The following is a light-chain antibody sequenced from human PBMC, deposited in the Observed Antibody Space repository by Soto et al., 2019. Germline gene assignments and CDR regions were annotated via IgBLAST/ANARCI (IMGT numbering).Light chain of an antibody. CDR3: QQYGSSGT. CDR1: QSVSNNY. J-gene: IGKJ1*01. Sequence: EIVLTQSPGTRSLSPGERATLSCRASQSVSNNYLAWYQQKPGQAPRLLIYGASNRATGIPDRFSGIGSGTDFTLTISRLEPEDFAVDDCQQYGSSGTFGQGTKVDIK. CDR2: GAS. V-gene: IGKV3-20*01.